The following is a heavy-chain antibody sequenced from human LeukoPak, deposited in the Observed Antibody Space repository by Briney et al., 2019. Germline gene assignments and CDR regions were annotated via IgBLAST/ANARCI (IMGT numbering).Heavy chain of an antibody. CDR2: IYYSGST. Sequence: SETLSLTCTVSGGSISSSSYYWGWIRQPPGKGLEWIGSIYYSGSTYYNPSLKSRVTISVDTSKNQFSLKLSSVTAADTAVYYCASRVLRFLVWPIDYWGQGTLVTVSS. CDR1: GGSISSSSYY. D-gene: IGHD3-3*01. V-gene: IGHV4-39*01. CDR3: ASRVLRFLVWPIDY. J-gene: IGHJ4*02.